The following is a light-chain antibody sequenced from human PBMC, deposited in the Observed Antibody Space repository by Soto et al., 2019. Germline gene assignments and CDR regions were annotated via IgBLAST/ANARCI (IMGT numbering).Light chain of an antibody. Sequence: EVVLTQSPGTLSLSPGDTATLSCRASQSLSSSYLAWYQQRPGQAPRLLIYGASSRATGIPDRFSGSASGTDFHVPISRLDPEDFAVYCCQQYGGSMTFGQGTRLEIE. CDR2: GAS. CDR1: QSLSSSY. CDR3: QQYGGSMT. V-gene: IGKV3-20*01. J-gene: IGKJ5*01.